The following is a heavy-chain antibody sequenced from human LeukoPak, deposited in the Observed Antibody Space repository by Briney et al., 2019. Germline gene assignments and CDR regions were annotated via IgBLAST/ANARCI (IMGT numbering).Heavy chain of an antibody. D-gene: IGHD3-3*01. V-gene: IGHV1-2*02. CDR1: AYTFTGYY. CDR3: ARWWGPHNAFWSGVFDY. Sequence: ASVKVSCKAYAYTFTGYYVHWVRQVPGQGLEWMGWIIPNSGVTNYAPKFQGRVTMTSETSISTAYMELIRLTSDDTAVYYCARWWGPHNAFWSGVFDYWGQGTLVTVSS. J-gene: IGHJ4*02. CDR2: IIPNSGVT.